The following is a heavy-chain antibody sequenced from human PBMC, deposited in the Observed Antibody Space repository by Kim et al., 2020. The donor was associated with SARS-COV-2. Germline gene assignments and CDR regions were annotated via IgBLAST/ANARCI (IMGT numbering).Heavy chain of an antibody. D-gene: IGHD1-1*01. V-gene: IGHV1-46*01. Sequence: YAQKFQGRVTMTRDTSTSTVYMELSSLRSGDTAVYYCARPARTKNYYMDVWGKGTTVTVSS. J-gene: IGHJ6*03. CDR3: ARPARTKNYYMDV.